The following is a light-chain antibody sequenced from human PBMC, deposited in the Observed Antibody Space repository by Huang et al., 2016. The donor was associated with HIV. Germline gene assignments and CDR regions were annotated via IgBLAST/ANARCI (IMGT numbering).Light chain of an antibody. Sequence: EIVLTQSPATLSLSPGERATLSCRASQSVSTYLAWYQQKPGQAPRLLIYDASNRAAGSPARFSGSGSGTDFTRTISSLEPEDFAVYYCQQRSKWPLTLGGGTKVEIK. CDR2: DAS. CDR3: QQRSKWPLT. V-gene: IGKV3-11*01. CDR1: QSVSTY. J-gene: IGKJ4*01.